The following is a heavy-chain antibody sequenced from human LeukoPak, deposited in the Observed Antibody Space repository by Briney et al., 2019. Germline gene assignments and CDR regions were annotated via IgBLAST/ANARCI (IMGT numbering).Heavy chain of an antibody. CDR2: INPNSGGT. D-gene: IGHD6-19*01. Sequence: ASVKVSCKASGYTFTGYYMHWVRQAPGQGLEWMGRINPNSGGTNYAQKFQGRVTMTRDTSISTAYMELSRLRSDDTAVYYCARRAVAAKRGGPYYFDYWGQGTLVTVSS. CDR1: GYTFTGYY. CDR3: ARRAVAAKRGGPYYFDY. V-gene: IGHV1-2*06. J-gene: IGHJ4*02.